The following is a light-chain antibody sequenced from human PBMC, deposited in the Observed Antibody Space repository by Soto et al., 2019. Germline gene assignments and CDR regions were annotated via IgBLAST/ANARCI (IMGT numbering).Light chain of an antibody. J-gene: IGKJ1*01. CDR3: QKYNNWPRT. CDR1: QSVSSN. Sequence: EVAFTQSPATLSLLEGDRATLSCRASQSVSSNLAWYQQKPGQAPRLLIYGASTRATGIPDRFSGSGSGTELTLTISRLQSEDFAVYYCQKYNNWPRTFGQGTKVDI. V-gene: IGKV3D-15*01. CDR2: GAS.